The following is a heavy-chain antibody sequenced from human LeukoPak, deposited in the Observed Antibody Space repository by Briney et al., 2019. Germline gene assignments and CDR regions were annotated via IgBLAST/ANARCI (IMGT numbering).Heavy chain of an antibody. J-gene: IGHJ4*02. D-gene: IGHD6-13*01. CDR1: GGTFISYA. Sequence: GSSVKVSCKASGGTFISYAISWVRQAPGQGLEWMGRIIPILGIANYAQKFQGRVTITADKSTSTAYMELSSLRSEDTAVYYCARGPLHDSSSWNGGGYWGQGTLVTASS. CDR2: IIPILGIA. V-gene: IGHV1-69*04. CDR3: ARGPLHDSSSWNGGGY.